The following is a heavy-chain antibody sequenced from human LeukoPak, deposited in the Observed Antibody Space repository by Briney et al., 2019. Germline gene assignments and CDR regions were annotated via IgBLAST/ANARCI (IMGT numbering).Heavy chain of an antibody. D-gene: IGHD6-13*01. CDR2: INSDGSGT. V-gene: IGHV3-74*01. Sequence: EGSLRLSCAASGFTFGSYWMHWVRQAPGKGLVWVSRINSDGSGTSYADSVKGRFTISRDNAKNSLYLQMNSLRAEDTAVYYCARESSSWYGVVYYYYGMDVWGQGTTVTVSS. J-gene: IGHJ6*02. CDR3: ARESSSWYGVVYYYYGMDV. CDR1: GFTFGSYW.